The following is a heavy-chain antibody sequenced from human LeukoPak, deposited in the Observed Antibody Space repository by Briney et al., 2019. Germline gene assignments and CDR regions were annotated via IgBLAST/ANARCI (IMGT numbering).Heavy chain of an antibody. CDR2: MRGDGSRE. J-gene: IGHJ3*02. D-gene: IGHD3-22*01. Sequence: PGGSLGLSCAASGFSFSNYWMVWVRQAPGEGLEWVANMRGDGSREYYLDSVKGRFTISRDNAKNSLYLQMSSLRADDTAVYYCVRDANCYDRSNYYDVLDIWGQGTMVTVSS. V-gene: IGHV3-7*01. CDR1: GFSFSNYW. CDR3: VRDANCYDRSNYYDVLDI.